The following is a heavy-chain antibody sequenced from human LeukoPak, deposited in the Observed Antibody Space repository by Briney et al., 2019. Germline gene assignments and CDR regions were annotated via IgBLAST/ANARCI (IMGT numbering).Heavy chain of an antibody. CDR2: IYSSGST. V-gene: IGHV4-4*07. D-gene: IGHD5-12*01. CDR1: GGSISSYY. CDR3: ASEGTVARGLDY. Sequence: SETLSLTCTVSGGSISSYYWSWIRQPAGKGLEWIGRIYSSGSTNYNPSLKSRVTMSVGTSKYHFSLKLTSVTAADTAIYYCASEGTVARGLDYWGQGTLVTVSS. J-gene: IGHJ4*02.